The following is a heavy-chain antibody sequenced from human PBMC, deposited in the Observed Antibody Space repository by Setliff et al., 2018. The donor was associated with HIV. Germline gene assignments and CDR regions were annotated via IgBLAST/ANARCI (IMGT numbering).Heavy chain of an antibody. CDR2: VDTTGNT. CDR3: ARDVRWELFTGYFYYYYMDV. CDR1: GGSISSGSYY. V-gene: IGHV4-61*02. J-gene: IGHJ6*03. Sequence: SETLSLTCNVSGGSISSGSYYWTWIRQPAGKGLEWIGRVDTTGNTNYNPSLNSRVTILADTSKNHFSLELRSVTAADSAIYYCARDVRWELFTGYFYYYYMDVWGTGTTVTVSS. D-gene: IGHD3-10*01.